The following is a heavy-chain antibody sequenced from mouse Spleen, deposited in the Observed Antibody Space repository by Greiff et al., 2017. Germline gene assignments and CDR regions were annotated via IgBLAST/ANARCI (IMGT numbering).Heavy chain of an antibody. D-gene: IGHD2-12*01. J-gene: IGHJ3*01. V-gene: IGHV5-17*01. CDR3: ARDSDCSYDVWFAY. CDR1: GFTFSDYG. Sequence: EVMLVESGGGLVKPGGSLKLSCAASGFTFSDYGMHWVRQAPEKGLEWVAYISSGSSTIYYADTVKGRFTISRDNAKNTLFLQMTSLRSEDTAMDYCARDSDCSYDVWFAYWGQGTLVTVSA. CDR2: ISSGSSTI.